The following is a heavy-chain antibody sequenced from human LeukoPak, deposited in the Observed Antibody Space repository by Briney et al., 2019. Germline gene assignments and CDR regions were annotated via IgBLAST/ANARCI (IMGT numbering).Heavy chain of an antibody. CDR2: ISVYRGNT. Sequence: ASVKVSCKASGYTFTSYDISWVRQAPGQGLEGMGWISVYRGNTNYSQRLQGRVTMTTETSTSTAYMELRSLKTDDTAVYYCARDRLDWSDALDIWGQGTLVTVSS. CDR3: ARDRLDWSDALDI. D-gene: IGHD3/OR15-3a*01. V-gene: IGHV1-18*01. J-gene: IGHJ3*02. CDR1: GYTFTSYD.